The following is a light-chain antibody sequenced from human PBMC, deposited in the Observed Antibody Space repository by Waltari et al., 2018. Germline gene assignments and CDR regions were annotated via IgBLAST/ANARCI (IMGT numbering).Light chain of an antibody. J-gene: IGKJ1*01. V-gene: IGKV3-20*01. CDR2: GAA. CDR1: QSISRY. Sequence: IMLSQSPGTLSLSPWERATLPCRASQSISRYLAWYQQKPGQAPRLLIYGAATRATGIPDRFSGSGSWTDFSLTISGLEPEDSAVYYCQHHFRLPATFGQGTKVEIK. CDR3: QHHFRLPAT.